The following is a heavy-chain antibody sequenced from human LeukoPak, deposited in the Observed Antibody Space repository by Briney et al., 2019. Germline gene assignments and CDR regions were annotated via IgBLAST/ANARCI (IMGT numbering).Heavy chain of an antibody. D-gene: IGHD3-22*01. J-gene: IGHJ3*02. CDR2: IYSGGGT. V-gene: IGHV3-53*01. CDR1: GFNLSSYY. CDR3: ARPAYYYDSSGYYGGAFDI. Sequence: GGSLRLSCAASGFNLSSYYMTWVRQAPGKGPEWVSVIYSGGGTHDADSVKGRFTISRDNSKNTLYLQMNSLRAEDTAVYYCARPAYYYDSSGYYGGAFDIWGQGTMVTVSS.